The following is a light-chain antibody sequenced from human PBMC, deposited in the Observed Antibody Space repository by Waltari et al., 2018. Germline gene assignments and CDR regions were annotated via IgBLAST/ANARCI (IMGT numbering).Light chain of an antibody. J-gene: IGKJ4*01. CDR1: QNIGNY. V-gene: IGKV3-11*01. Sequence: EVVLTQSPATLSLSPRDRATLSCRASQNIGNYLAWYQQKPGQAPRLLIQAASNRANGVPARGSGSGAATGFTLTISSLEPEDFAVYYCQNRRNWPLLTFGGGTKVEIK. CDR2: AAS. CDR3: QNRRNWPLLT.